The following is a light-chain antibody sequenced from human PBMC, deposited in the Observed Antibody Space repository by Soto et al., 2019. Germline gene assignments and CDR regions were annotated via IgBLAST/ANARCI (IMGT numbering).Light chain of an antibody. V-gene: IGLV2-8*01. CDR2: EVS. CDR1: SSDVGGYNY. J-gene: IGLJ1*01. Sequence: QSALTQSPSASGSPGQSVTISCTGTSSDVGGYNYVSWYQQHPGKAPKLMIYEVSKRPSGVPDRFSGSKSGNTASLTVSGLQAEDEADYYCSSYTSSSTPYVFGTGTKLTVL. CDR3: SSYTSSSTPYV.